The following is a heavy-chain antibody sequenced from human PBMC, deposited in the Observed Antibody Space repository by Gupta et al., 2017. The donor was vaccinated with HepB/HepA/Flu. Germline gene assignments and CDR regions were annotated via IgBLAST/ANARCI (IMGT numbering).Heavy chain of an antibody. CDR2: IIPFLGTP. CDR3: ARDLDTGKPAFIFDI. CDR1: GGTFNNYA. D-gene: IGHD5-18*01. Sequence: QVQLVQSGTEVKRPGSSVKVSCKTSGGTFNNYATSWVRQAPGQGLEWMGAIIPFLGTPTYAQKFQGRLTITADESTSTTYMDLISLTSEDTAVYYCARDLDTGKPAFIFDIWGQGTLVTVSS. J-gene: IGHJ3*02. V-gene: IGHV1-69*01.